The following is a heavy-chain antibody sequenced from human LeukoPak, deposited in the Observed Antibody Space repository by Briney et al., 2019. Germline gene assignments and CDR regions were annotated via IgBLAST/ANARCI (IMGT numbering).Heavy chain of an antibody. CDR1: GFTFSSYS. Sequence: GGSLRLSCAASGFTFSSYSMNWVRQAPGKGLEWVSYISTSRNPIYYADSVKGRFTISRDNAKNSVDLQMNSLRAEDTAVYYCARGAAMDGPYNWFDPWGQGTLVTVSS. CDR3: ARGAAMDGPYNWFDP. J-gene: IGHJ5*02. CDR2: ISTSRNPI. V-gene: IGHV3-48*01. D-gene: IGHD2-8*01.